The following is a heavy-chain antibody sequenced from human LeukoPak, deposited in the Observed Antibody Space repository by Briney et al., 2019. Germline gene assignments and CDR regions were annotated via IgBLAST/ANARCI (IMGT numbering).Heavy chain of an antibody. V-gene: IGHV3-23*01. Sequence: GGSLRLSCAASGFTFSSYGMSWVRQAPGKGLEWVSAISGSGGSTYYADSVKGRFTISRDNAKNSLYLQMNSLRAEDTAVYYCARDGYYDFWSGQTFSDYWGQGTLVTVSS. J-gene: IGHJ4*02. D-gene: IGHD3-3*01. CDR2: ISGSGGST. CDR1: GFTFSSYG. CDR3: ARDGYYDFWSGQTFSDY.